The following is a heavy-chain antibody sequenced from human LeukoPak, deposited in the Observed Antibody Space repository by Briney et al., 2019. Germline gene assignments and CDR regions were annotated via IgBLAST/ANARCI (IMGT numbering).Heavy chain of an antibody. J-gene: IGHJ5*02. V-gene: IGHV1-2*02. D-gene: IGHD6-13*01. CDR2: INPNSGGT. Sequence: ASVKVSCKASGYTFTGYYMHWVRQAPGQGLEWMGWINPNSGGTNYAQKFQGRVTMTRDTSISTAYMELSRLRSDDTAVYHCALIRYSSSRVDPWGQGTLVTVSS. CDR1: GYTFTGYY. CDR3: ALIRYSSSRVDP.